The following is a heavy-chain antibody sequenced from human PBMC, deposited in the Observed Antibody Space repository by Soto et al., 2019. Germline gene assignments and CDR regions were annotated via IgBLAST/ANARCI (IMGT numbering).Heavy chain of an antibody. CDR3: ARDCLDCNGYTGVGTPVDV. V-gene: IGHV3-66*01. CDR1: GFTVSNKF. J-gene: IGHJ6*04. Sequence: ELQLVESGGGLVQPGGSLRLSCAASGFTVSNKFMTWVRLAPGRGLGWVSLINYAGVTSYADSVKGRFTISRDNSKNTLYLHMNSLRDEATAVYYCARDCLDCNGYTGVGTPVDVWGNGSTVTASP. D-gene: IGHD3-22*01. CDR2: INYAGVT.